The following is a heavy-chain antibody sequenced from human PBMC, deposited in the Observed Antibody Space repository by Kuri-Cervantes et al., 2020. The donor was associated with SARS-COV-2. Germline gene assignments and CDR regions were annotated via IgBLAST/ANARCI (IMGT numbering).Heavy chain of an antibody. Sequence: SVKVSCKASGGTFSSYPISWVRQAPGQGLECMGGIIPIFGTANYEQKFQGRVTITPDESTSTAYMELSSLRSEDTAVYYCARSYDFWSGPSGSAFDIWGQGTMVTVSS. CDR3: ARSYDFWSGPSGSAFDI. D-gene: IGHD3-3*01. CDR2: IIPIFGTA. V-gene: IGHV1-69*13. CDR1: GGTFSSYP. J-gene: IGHJ3*02.